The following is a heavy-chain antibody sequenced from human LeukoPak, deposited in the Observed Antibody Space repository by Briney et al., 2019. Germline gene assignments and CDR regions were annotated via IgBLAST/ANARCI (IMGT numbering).Heavy chain of an antibody. CDR2: ISYDGSNK. V-gene: IGHV3-30*18. J-gene: IGHJ6*02. CDR1: GFTFSSYG. Sequence: GGSLRLSCAASGFTFSSYGMHWVRQAPGKGLEWVAVISYDGSNKYYADSVKGRFTISRDNSKNTLYLQMNSLRAEDTAVYYCAKEAVPLPTDYYGMDVWGQRTTVTVSS. CDR3: AKEAVPLPTDYYGMDV. D-gene: IGHD1-26*01.